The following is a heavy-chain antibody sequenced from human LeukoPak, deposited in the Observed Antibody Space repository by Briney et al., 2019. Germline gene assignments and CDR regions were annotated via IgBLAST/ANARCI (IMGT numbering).Heavy chain of an antibody. CDR3: ARRRDLYPGSYYPFDY. J-gene: IGHJ4*02. D-gene: IGHD1-26*01. CDR1: GYSFTSYW. V-gene: IGHV5-51*01. CDR2: IYPGDSDT. Sequence: HGESLKISCKGSGYSFTSYWIGWVRQMPGKGLEWMGSIYPGDSDTRYSPSFQGQVTISADKSITTAYLQWNRLKASDTAMYYCARRRDLYPGSYYPFDYWGQGTLVTVSS.